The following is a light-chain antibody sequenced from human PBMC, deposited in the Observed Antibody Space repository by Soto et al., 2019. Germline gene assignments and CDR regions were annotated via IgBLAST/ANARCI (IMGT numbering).Light chain of an antibody. V-gene: IGKV1-5*03. CDR3: HQYGKSPRT. CDR2: RAS. CDR1: QSISSW. Sequence: DIQMTQSPSTLSASVGDRVTITCRASQSISSWLAWYQQKPGKAPKVLIYRASTLESGVPSRFSGSGSGTEFTLTISRLEAGDFGVYFCHQYGKSPRTFGQGTKVEIK. J-gene: IGKJ1*01.